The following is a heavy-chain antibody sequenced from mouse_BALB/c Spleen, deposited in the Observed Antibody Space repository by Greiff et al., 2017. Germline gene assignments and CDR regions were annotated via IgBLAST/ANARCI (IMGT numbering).Heavy chain of an antibody. CDR3: ARGDGYYYAMDY. Sequence: EVQGVESGGGLVKPGGSLKLSCAASGFTFSSYAMSWVRQSPEKRLEWVAEISSGGSYTYYPDTVTGRFTISRDNAKNTLYLEMSSLRSEDTAMYYCARGDGYYYAMDYWGQGTSVTVSS. CDR1: GFTFSSYA. J-gene: IGHJ4*01. D-gene: IGHD2-3*01. V-gene: IGHV5-9-4*01. CDR2: ISSGGSYT.